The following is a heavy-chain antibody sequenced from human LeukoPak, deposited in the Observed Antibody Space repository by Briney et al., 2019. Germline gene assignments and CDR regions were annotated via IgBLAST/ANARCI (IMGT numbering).Heavy chain of an antibody. CDR2: MNPNSGNT. J-gene: IGHJ5*02. CDR1: GYTFTSYD. CDR3: ARGPNPSYDYVWGSYLPEGFDP. Sequence: VASVKVSCKASGYTFTSYDINWVRQATGQGLEWMGWMNPNSGNTGYAQKFQGRVTITRNTSISTAYMELSSLRSEDTAVYYCARGPNPSYDYVWGSYLPEGFDPWGQGTLVTVSS. V-gene: IGHV1-8*03. D-gene: IGHD3-16*02.